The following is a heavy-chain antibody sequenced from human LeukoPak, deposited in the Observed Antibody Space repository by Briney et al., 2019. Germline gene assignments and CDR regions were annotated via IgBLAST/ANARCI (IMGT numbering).Heavy chain of an antibody. V-gene: IGHV4-31*03. J-gene: IGHJ5*02. CDR1: GGSISSGGYY. Sequence: SETLSLTCTVSGGSISSGGYYWSWIRQHPGKGLEWIGYIYYSGSTYYNPSLKSRVTISVDRSKNQFSLKLSSVTAADTAVYYCARKSGDYNWFDPWGQGTLVTVSS. CDR2: IYYSGST. CDR3: ARKSGDYNWFDP. D-gene: IGHD4-17*01.